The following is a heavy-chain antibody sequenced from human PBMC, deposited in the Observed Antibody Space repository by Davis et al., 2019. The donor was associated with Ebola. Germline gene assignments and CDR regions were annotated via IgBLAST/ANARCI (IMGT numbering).Heavy chain of an antibody. CDR2: SHPNSGGT. Sequence: ASVKVSCKASGYTFTGYYMHWVRQAPGQGLEWMGWSHPNSGGTKYAGKFQGRVTMTRDTPITTAYMEVSRLTSDDTAVYYCARRERGYVSLYYYGMDVWGQGTTVTVSS. CDR1: GYTFTGYY. J-gene: IGHJ6*02. CDR3: ARRERGYVSLYYYGMDV. D-gene: IGHD5-12*01. V-gene: IGHV1-2*02.